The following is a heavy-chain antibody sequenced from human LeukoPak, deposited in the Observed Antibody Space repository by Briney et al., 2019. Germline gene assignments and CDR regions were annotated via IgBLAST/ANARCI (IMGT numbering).Heavy chain of an antibody. CDR2: INHSGST. V-gene: IGHV4-34*01. D-gene: IGHD3-10*01. CDR3: ARRWFIRRNWFDP. J-gene: IGHJ5*02. CDR1: GGSFSGYY. Sequence: KPSETLSLTCAVYGGSFSGYYWSWIRQPPGKGLEWIGEINHSGSTNYNPSLKSRVTISVDTSKNQFSLKLSSVTAADTAVYYCARRWFIRRNWFDPWGQGTLVTVSS.